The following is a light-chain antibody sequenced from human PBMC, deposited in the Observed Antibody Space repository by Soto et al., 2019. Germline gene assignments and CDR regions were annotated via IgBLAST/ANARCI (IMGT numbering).Light chain of an antibody. CDR1: QSVSSSY. V-gene: IGKV3D-20*02. CDR2: GAS. J-gene: IGKJ1*01. Sequence: EIVLTQSPGTLSLSPGERATLSCRASQSVSSSYLAWYQQKPGQAPRLLIYGASSRATGIPDRFSGSGSGTEFTLTISSLEPEDFAVFYCQQRSVWPWTFGQGTKVDI. CDR3: QQRSVWPWT.